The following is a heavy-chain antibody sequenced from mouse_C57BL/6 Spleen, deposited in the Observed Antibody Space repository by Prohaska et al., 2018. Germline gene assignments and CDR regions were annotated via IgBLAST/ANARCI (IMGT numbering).Heavy chain of an antibody. J-gene: IGHJ3*01. Sequence: AELVMPGASVKLSCKASGYTFTSYWMHWVKQRPGQGLEWIGEIDPSDSYTNYNQKFKGKATLTVDKSSSTAYMQLSSLTSEDSAVYYCASRYYGSSYLAYWGQGTLVTVSA. CDR1: GYTFTSYW. V-gene: IGHV1-69*01. D-gene: IGHD1-1*01. CDR3: ASRYYGSSYLAY. CDR2: IDPSDSYT.